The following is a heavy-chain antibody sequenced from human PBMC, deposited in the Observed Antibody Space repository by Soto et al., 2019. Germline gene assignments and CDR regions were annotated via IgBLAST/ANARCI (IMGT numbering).Heavy chain of an antibody. CDR1: GYTFTSYG. CDR2: INPSGGST. D-gene: IGHD4-17*01. V-gene: IGHV1-46*01. CDR3: ARALDYGDCFDY. J-gene: IGHJ4*02. Sequence: ASVKVSCKASGYTFTSYGISWVRQAPGQGLEWMGIINPSGGSTSYAQKFQGRVTMTRDTSTSTVYMELSSLRSEDTAVYYCARALDYGDCFDYWGQGTLVTVSS.